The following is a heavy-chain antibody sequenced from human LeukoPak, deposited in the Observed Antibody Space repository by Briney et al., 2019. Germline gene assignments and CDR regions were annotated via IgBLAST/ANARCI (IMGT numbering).Heavy chain of an antibody. V-gene: IGHV3-23*01. CDR2: ISSSCGST. J-gene: IGHJ4*02. D-gene: IGHD3-22*01. CDR3: AKDESSGYYYFDY. Sequence: PGGSLRLSCAASGFTFSNYAMSWVRQAPGKGLEWVSVISSSCGSTYYADSVKGRFTISRDNSKNTLYLQMNSLRAEDTAVYYCAKDESSGYYYFDYWGQGTLVTVSS. CDR1: GFTFSNYA.